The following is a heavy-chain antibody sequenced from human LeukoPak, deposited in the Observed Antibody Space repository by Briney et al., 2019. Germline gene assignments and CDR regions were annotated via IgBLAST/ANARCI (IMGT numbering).Heavy chain of an antibody. CDR3: ARHPSSWYLFDY. V-gene: IGHV4-39*01. J-gene: IGHJ4*02. D-gene: IGHD6-13*01. CDR2: IYYGGRT. Sequence: SETLSLTCTVSGGSISSSSYYWGWIRQSPGQGLEWIGSIYYGGRTYYNPSLKSRVTISVDTSKNQFSLELSSVTAAVTAVYYCARHPSSWYLFDYWGQGTLVTVSS. CDR1: GGSISSSSYY.